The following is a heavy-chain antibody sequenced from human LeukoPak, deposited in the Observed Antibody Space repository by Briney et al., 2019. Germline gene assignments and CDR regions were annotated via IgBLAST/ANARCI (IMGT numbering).Heavy chain of an antibody. CDR3: ARGGGCSYGFKRKNYYYYMDV. CDR1: GGSFSGYY. CDR2: INHSGST. Sequence: PSETLSLTCAVYGGSFSGYYWSWIRQPPGKGLEWIGEINHSGSTNYNPSLKSRVTISVDTSKNQFSLKLSSVTAADTAVYYCARGGGCSYGFKRKNYYYYMDVWGKGTTVTVSS. V-gene: IGHV4-34*01. J-gene: IGHJ6*03. D-gene: IGHD5-18*01.